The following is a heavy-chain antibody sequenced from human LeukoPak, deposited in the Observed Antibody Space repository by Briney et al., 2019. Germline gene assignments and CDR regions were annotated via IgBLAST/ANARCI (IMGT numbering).Heavy chain of an antibody. D-gene: IGHD2-2*01. CDR2: IYYSGST. J-gene: IGHJ6*02. CDR1: GGSISSYY. CDR3: ARDHLIVVVPAATNSYYYYGMDV. V-gene: IGHV4-59*06. Sequence: SETLSLTCTVSGGSISSYYWSWIRQHPGKGLEWIGYIYYSGSTYYNPSLKSRVTMSVDTSKNQFSLKLSSVTAADTAAYYCARDHLIVVVPAATNSYYYYGMDVWGQGTTVTVSS.